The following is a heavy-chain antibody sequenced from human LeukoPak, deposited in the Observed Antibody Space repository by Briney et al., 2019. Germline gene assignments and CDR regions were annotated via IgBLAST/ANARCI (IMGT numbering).Heavy chain of an antibody. J-gene: IGHJ4*02. CDR1: GFTFNTYA. V-gene: IGHV3-23*01. CDR3: AKTTVGYSSGRYPGWPADC. CDR2: ICGSGGCT. Sequence: GGSLRLSCEASGFTFNTYAIYWVRQAPGKGLEWVSGICGSGGCTYYADSVKGRFTISRDNSRNTVYLQMNSLTADDTAVYYCAKTTVGYSSGRYPGWPADCWGQGTLVTVSS. D-gene: IGHD6-19*01.